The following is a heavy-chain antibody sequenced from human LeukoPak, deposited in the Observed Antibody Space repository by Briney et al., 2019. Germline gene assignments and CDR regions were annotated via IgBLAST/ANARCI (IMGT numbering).Heavy chain of an antibody. CDR2: INPNSGGT. D-gene: IGHD5-24*01. CDR1: GYTFTGHD. J-gene: IGHJ4*02. CDR3: TLYNH. Sequence: GSVKVSCKASGYTFTGHDMHWVRQAPGQRLEWVGWINPNSGGTHYAQKFQGRVTMTRDTSISTAYMEVSRLGSDDTAVYYCTLYNHWGQGTLVTVSS. V-gene: IGHV1-2*02.